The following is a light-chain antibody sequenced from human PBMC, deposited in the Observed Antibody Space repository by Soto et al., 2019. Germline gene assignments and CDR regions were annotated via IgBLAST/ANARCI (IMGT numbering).Light chain of an antibody. CDR3: QQRGEWPPGAT. J-gene: IGKJ5*01. V-gene: IGKV3-11*01. Sequence: EIVLTQSPASLSLSPGGRATLSCRSSQSINNSLAWYPQKPRQPPKLLISHASNGATLITAMFSGSGSRTDFTHSISSLGPEDFAVYYCQQRGEWPPGATFGQGTRLEIK. CDR2: HAS. CDR1: QSINNS.